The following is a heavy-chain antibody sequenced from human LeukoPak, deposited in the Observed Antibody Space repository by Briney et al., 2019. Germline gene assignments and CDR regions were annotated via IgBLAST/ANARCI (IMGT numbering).Heavy chain of an antibody. J-gene: IGHJ4*02. D-gene: IGHD2-2*01. CDR1: VDSFSDHY. Sequence: KASETLSLTCAVYVDSFSDHYWTWIRQPPGKGLEWIGEIHHSGSTNYRLSLKSRVSISVDRSKNQFSLKLTSVTAADTAVYYCARSPATSWSNFDYWGQGTLVTVSS. CDR2: IHHSGST. V-gene: IGHV4-34*01. CDR3: ARSPATSWSNFDY.